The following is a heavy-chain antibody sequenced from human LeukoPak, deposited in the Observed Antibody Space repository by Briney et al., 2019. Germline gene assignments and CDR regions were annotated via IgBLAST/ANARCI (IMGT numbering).Heavy chain of an antibody. CDR2: IWFDGSDK. J-gene: IGHJ4*02. Sequence: GRSLRLSCAASGFTFSSFGMHWVRQAPGKGLEWVGVIWFDGSDKYYADSVKGRFTIFRDNSKNTVYLQMTSLRAEDTAVYYCARALYGYCSGGTCYWSYFDYWGQGTLVTVSS. D-gene: IGHD2-15*01. CDR3: ARALYGYCSGGTCYWSYFDY. V-gene: IGHV3-33*01. CDR1: GFTFSSFG.